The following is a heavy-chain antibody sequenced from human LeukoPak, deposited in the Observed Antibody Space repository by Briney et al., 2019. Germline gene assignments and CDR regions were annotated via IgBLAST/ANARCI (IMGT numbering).Heavy chain of an antibody. CDR1: GGSISPHY. D-gene: IGHD4-17*01. CDR3: TRERSTVTFDY. V-gene: IGHV4-59*11. CDR2: VYYNGPT. J-gene: IGHJ4*02. Sequence: PSETLSLTCTVSGGSISPHYWTWIRQTPGKGLEWIGYVYYNGPTSYNASLRSRLILSVDTARNQVSLKLTSVTAADTAVYYCTRERSTVTFDYWGQGTLVTVSS.